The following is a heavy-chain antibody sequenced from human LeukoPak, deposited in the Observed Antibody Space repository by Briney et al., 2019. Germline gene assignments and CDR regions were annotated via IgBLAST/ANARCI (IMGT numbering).Heavy chain of an antibody. CDR2: IYTSGST. Sequence: KPSETLSLTCTVSGDSISGYYWTWIRQPAGKGLEWIGRIYTSGSTNYNPSLKSRVTMSVDTSKNQFSLKMSSLTAADTAMYYCARARGGSGSYGHFDSWGRGTLVTVSS. D-gene: IGHD1-26*01. J-gene: IGHJ4*02. CDR1: GDSISGYY. V-gene: IGHV4-4*07. CDR3: ARARGGSGSYGHFDS.